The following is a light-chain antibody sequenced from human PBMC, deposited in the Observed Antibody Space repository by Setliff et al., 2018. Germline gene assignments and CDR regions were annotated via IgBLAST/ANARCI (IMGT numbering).Light chain of an antibody. J-gene: IGLJ1*01. V-gene: IGLV1-44*01. CDR3: AAWDDSLNGEV. Sequence: QSVLTQPPSASGTPGQRVTISCSGSSSNIGSNTVNWYQRLPGTAPKLLIYRNNQRPSGVPDRFSGSKSGTSASLAISGLQSEDEADYYCAAWDDSLNGEVFGTGTKVTVL. CDR2: RNN. CDR1: SSNIGSNT.